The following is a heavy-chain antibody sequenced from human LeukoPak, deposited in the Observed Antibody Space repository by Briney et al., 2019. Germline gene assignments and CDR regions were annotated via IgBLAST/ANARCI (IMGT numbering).Heavy chain of an antibody. CDR1: GXSISTSSHY. Sequence: SETLSLTCTVSGXSISTSSHYWGWIRQPPGKGQEWIGSIFYSGSTYYNPSLKSRVIISVDTSKNQFSLKLSSVTAADTAVYYCARRDRYCSSTSCYGHRFDPWGQGTLVTVSS. CDR3: ARRDRYCSSTSCYGHRFDP. CDR2: IFYSGST. D-gene: IGHD2-2*01. J-gene: IGHJ5*02. V-gene: IGHV4-39*01.